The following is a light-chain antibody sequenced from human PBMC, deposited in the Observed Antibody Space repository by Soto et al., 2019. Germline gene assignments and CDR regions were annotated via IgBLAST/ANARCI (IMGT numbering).Light chain of an antibody. Sequence: DIVLTQSPGTLSLSPGVRATLSCRASQSVSSSYLAWYQQKPGQAPRLLIYGASSRATGVPDRFTGSGSGTDFTLTISRLETEDFAVYYCQQYGSSPRTFGQGTKVEIK. CDR2: GAS. J-gene: IGKJ1*01. V-gene: IGKV3-20*01. CDR3: QQYGSSPRT. CDR1: QSVSSSY.